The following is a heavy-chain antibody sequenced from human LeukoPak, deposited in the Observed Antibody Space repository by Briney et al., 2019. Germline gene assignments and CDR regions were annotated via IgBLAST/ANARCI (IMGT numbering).Heavy chain of an antibody. CDR1: GFTFSSYG. CDR2: ISSSSNYI. CDR3: AGYGGSYPYYMDV. V-gene: IGHV3-21*01. D-gene: IGHD1-26*01. J-gene: IGHJ6*03. Sequence: GGSLRLSCAASGFTFSSYGMHWVRQAPGKGLEWVSSISSSSNYIYYADSVKGRFTISRDNAKNSLYLQMNSLRAEDTAVYYCAGYGGSYPYYMDVWGKGTTVTISS.